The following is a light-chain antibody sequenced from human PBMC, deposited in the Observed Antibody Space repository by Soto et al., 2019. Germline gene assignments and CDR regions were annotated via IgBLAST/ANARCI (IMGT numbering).Light chain of an antibody. CDR3: QQYGDLVP. V-gene: IGKV3-20*01. Sequence: LSAGALSLYPGERATLSCRASQSITNNYFAWYQQKPGRAHRLLIYGASSRATGIPDRFSGSGSGTDFTLTISRLEPEEFAMYYCQQYGDLVPFGGGTKVDIK. J-gene: IGKJ4*01. CDR1: QSITNNY. CDR2: GAS.